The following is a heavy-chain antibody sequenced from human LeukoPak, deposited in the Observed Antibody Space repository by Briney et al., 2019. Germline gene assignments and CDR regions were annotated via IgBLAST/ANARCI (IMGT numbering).Heavy chain of an antibody. CDR3: ARDEAAVAGRTWGYYYYYMDV. CDR2: INWNGGST. J-gene: IGHJ6*03. D-gene: IGHD6-19*01. CDR1: GFTFDDYG. Sequence: GGSLRLSCAASGFTFDDYGMSWVRQAPGKGLEWVSGINWNGGSTGYADSVKGRFTISRGNAKNSLYLQMNSLRAEDTALYYCARDEAAVAGRTWGYYYYYMDVWGKGTTVTVSS. V-gene: IGHV3-20*04.